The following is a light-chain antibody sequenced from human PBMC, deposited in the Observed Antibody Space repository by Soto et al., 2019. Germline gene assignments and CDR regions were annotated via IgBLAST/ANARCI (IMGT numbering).Light chain of an antibody. J-gene: IGKJ1*01. Sequence: TQAPATLSVSPGERATLSCRASQSVSSNLAWYKQKPGQAPRLLSYGASTRATGIPARFSGSGSGTEFTLTISSLQSEDFAVYYCQQYNNWPRTFGQGTKVDI. V-gene: IGKV3-15*01. CDR2: GAS. CDR3: QQYNNWPRT. CDR1: QSVSSN.